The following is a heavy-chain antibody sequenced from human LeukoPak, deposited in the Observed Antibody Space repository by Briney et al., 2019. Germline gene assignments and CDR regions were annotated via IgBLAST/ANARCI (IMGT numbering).Heavy chain of an antibody. D-gene: IGHD4-11*01. CDR2: IKEDGNDK. J-gene: IGHJ4*02. CDR1: GFTFSHYW. Sequence: GGFLRLSCAASGFTFSHYWMAWVRQAPGKGLEWVANIKEDGNDKHYLDSVRGRFTISRDNAGNSMYLQMSSLRPDDTAVYFCARSKDRSWPFDSWGRGTLVTVSS. V-gene: IGHV3-7*01. CDR3: ARSKDRSWPFDS.